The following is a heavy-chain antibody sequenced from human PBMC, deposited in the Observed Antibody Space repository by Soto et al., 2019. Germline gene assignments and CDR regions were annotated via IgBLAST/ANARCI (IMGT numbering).Heavy chain of an antibody. CDR3: ARAWIQLWTRSGNWFDP. Sequence: PSETLSLTCTVSGGSVSSGNYYWSWIRQPPGKGLEWIGFIYYTGSSSYNPSLKSRVAISVDRSKNQFSLKLSSVTAADTAVYYCARAWIQLWTRSGNWFDPWGQGTLVTVS. CDR2: IYYTGSS. V-gene: IGHV4-61*01. J-gene: IGHJ5*02. CDR1: GGSVSSGNYY. D-gene: IGHD5-18*01.